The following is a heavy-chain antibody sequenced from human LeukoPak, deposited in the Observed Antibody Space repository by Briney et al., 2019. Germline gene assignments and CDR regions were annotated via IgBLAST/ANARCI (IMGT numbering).Heavy chain of an antibody. CDR2: INPNSGGT. V-gene: IGHV1-2*02. D-gene: IGHD6-19*01. CDR3: ATSSGWKSNIDY. CDR1: GYTFTSYG. J-gene: IGHJ4*02. Sequence: ASVKVSCKASGYTFTSYGISWVRQAPGQGLEWMGWINPNSGGTNYAQKFQGRVTMTRDTSISTAYMELSRLRSDDTAVFYCATSSGWKSNIDYWGQGTLATVSS.